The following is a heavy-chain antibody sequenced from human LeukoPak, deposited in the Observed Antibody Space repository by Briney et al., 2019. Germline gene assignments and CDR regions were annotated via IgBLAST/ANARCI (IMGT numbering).Heavy chain of an antibody. Sequence: SVKLSCNASGGTFSSYAISWVRQAPGQGLEWMGGIIPIFGTANYAQKFQGRVTINADESTGTAYMELSSLRSEDTAVYYCARVGELGMRGRWGQGTLVTVSS. V-gene: IGHV1-69*01. J-gene: IGHJ4*02. CDR2: IIPIFGTA. D-gene: IGHD7-27*01. CDR3: ARVGELGMRGR. CDR1: GGTFSSYA.